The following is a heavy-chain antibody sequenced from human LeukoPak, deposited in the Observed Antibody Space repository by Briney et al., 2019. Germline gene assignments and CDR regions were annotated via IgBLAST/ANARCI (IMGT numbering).Heavy chain of an antibody. V-gene: IGHV1-18*01. CDR2: ISAYNGNT. CDR3: ATNNYYGSGSYYAPFDY. D-gene: IGHD3-10*01. J-gene: IGHJ4*02. Sequence: GASVKVSCKASGYTFTSYGISWVRQAPGQGLEWMGWISAYNGNTNYAQKLQGRVTMTTDTSTSTAYMELRSLRSDDTAVYYCATNNYYGSGSYYAPFDYWGQGTLVTVSS. CDR1: GYTFTSYG.